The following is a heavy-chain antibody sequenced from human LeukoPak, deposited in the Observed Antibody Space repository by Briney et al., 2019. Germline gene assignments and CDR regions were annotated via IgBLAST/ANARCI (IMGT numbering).Heavy chain of an antibody. CDR3: ARGVSTVVRHGDDAFDI. J-gene: IGHJ3*02. V-gene: IGHV4-4*07. CDR1: GGSISSYY. CDR2: IYTSGST. Sequence: PSETLSLTCTVSGGSISSYYWSWIRQPAGKGLEWIGRIYTSGSTNYNPSLKSRVTMSVDTSKNQFSLKLSSVTAADTAVYYCARGVSTVVRHGDDAFDIWGQGTMVTVSS. D-gene: IGHD4-23*01.